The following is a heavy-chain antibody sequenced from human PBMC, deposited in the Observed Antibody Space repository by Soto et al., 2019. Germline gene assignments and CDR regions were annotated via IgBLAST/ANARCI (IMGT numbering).Heavy chain of an antibody. Sequence: QVRLQESGPGLVKPSETLSLTCTVSGDSISGYYWSWIRQPPGKRPEWLGCIYSSGSTKYNPSLRSRVPLSIDTPRSQFSLRLSSVTAADTAVYYCARARYYGAKNDFWGQGTRVTVSS. J-gene: IGHJ4*02. V-gene: IGHV4-59*01. D-gene: IGHD1-26*01. CDR2: IYSSGST. CDR1: GDSISGYY. CDR3: ARARYYGAKNDF.